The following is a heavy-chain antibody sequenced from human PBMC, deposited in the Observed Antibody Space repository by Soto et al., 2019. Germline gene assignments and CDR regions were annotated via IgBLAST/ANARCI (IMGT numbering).Heavy chain of an antibody. CDR1: GGSISSNNDY. D-gene: IGHD3-3*01. CDR3: ARTDFWDLLLDY. J-gene: IGHJ4*02. CDR2: IYYSGST. Sequence: SETLSLTYTVSGGSISSNNDYWGWIRQPPGKGLEWIGYIYYSGSTNYNPSLKSRVTISVDTSKNQFSLKLSSVTAADTAVYYCARTDFWDLLLDYWGQGTLVTVSS. V-gene: IGHV4-61*05.